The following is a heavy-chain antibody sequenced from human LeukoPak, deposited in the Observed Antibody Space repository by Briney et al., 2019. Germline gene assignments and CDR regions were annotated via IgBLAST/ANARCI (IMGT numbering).Heavy chain of an antibody. V-gene: IGHV1-69-2*01. D-gene: IGHD3-10*01. CDR1: GYIFTEYY. Sequence: GASVKISCKTSGYIFTEYYIHWVQEAPGKGLEWMGRVDPEDGKTKYSEKFQGRVTLTADTSTDTAYMQLSGLTSEDTAVYYCATISAGIRGASAPWGQGTLATVSS. J-gene: IGHJ1*01. CDR3: ATISAGIRGASAP. CDR2: VDPEDGKT.